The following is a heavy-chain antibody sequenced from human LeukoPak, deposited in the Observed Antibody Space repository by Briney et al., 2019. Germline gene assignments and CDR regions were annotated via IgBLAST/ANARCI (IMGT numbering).Heavy chain of an antibody. CDR2: INHSGSA. Sequence: SETLSLTCAVYGGSFSGYYWGWIRQPPGKGLEWIGEINHSGSANYNPSLKSRAIISDDTSKSQFSLELSSVTAADTAVYYCARGFYDNGGQKRGGAFDIWGQGTLVTVSS. CDR3: ARGFYDNGGQKRGGAFDI. V-gene: IGHV4-34*01. J-gene: IGHJ3*02. CDR1: GGSFSGYY. D-gene: IGHD3-22*01.